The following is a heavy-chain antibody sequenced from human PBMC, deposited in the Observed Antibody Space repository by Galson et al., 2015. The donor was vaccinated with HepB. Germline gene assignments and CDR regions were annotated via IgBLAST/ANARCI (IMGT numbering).Heavy chain of an antibody. D-gene: IGHD6-6*01. CDR2: ISNDGSNK. Sequence: SLRLSCAASGFTFSSYAMHWVRQAPGKGLEWVAVISNDGSNKYYADSVKGRFTISRDNSKNTLYLQMNSLRAEDTAVYYCARANVPFYSSSSGLDYWGQGTLVTVSS. CDR3: ARANVPFYSSSSGLDY. CDR1: GFTFSSYA. V-gene: IGHV3-30-3*01. J-gene: IGHJ4*02.